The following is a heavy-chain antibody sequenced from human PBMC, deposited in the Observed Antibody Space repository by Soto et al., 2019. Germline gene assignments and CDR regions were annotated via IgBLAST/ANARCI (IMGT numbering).Heavy chain of an antibody. CDR2: INPGNGHT. J-gene: IGHJ5*02. CDR3: ARGGGIAVAGSWFDL. V-gene: IGHV1-3*01. Sequence: ASVKVSCKASGYSFRSYGMHWVRQAPGQRLEWLGWINPGNGHTKDSQKFPGRLTITRDTSATTVYMELSSLSSEDTAVYYCARGGGIAVAGSWFDLWGPGTLVTVSS. D-gene: IGHD6-19*01. CDR1: GYSFRSYG.